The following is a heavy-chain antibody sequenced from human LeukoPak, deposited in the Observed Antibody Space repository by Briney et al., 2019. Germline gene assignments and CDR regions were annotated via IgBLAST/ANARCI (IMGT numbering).Heavy chain of an antibody. CDR3: ARDASGYCHMDV. D-gene: IGHD7-27*01. CDR1: GGSISSGGYY. Sequence: SQTLSLTCTVSGGSISSGGYYWSWIRQHPGKGLEWIGYIYYSGSTYYNPSLKSRVTISVDTSKNQFSLKLSSVTAADTAVYYCARDASGYCHMDVWGKGTTVTVSS. CDR2: IYYSGST. V-gene: IGHV4-31*03. J-gene: IGHJ6*03.